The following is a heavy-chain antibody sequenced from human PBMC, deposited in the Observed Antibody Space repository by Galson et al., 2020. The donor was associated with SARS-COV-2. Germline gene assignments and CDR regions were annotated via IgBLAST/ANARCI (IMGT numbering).Heavy chain of an antibody. D-gene: IGHD3-22*01. Sequence: GGSLRLSCAASGFTFDDYAMHWVRQAPGKGLEWVSGISWNSGSIGYADSVKGRFTISRDNAKNSLYLQMNSLRAEDTALYYCAKDSTSGGTYYYDSSGPGGFDYWGQGTLVTVSS. CDR2: ISWNSGSI. CDR1: GFTFDDYA. J-gene: IGHJ4*02. V-gene: IGHV3-9*01. CDR3: AKDSTSGGTYYYDSSGPGGFDY.